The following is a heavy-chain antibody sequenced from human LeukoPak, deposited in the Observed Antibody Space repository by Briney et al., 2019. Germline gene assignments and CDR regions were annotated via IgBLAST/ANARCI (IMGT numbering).Heavy chain of an antibody. CDR3: ARRAGAYSHPYDY. CDR1: GFTFKSYA. D-gene: IGHD4/OR15-4a*01. V-gene: IGHV3-53*01. CDR2: IYSDNT. J-gene: IGHJ4*02. Sequence: GGSLRLSCATSGFTFKSYAMNWVRQAPGKGLEWVSFIYSDNTHYSDSVKGRFTISIDNSKNTLYLQMNSLRAGDTAVYYCARRAGAYSHPYDYWGQGTLVTVSS.